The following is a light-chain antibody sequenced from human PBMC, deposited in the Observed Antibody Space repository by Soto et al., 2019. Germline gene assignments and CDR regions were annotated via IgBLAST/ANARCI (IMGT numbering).Light chain of an antibody. CDR3: LQIYVTPLT. CDR2: AAS. V-gene: IGKV1-39*01. Sequence: DAQMTQSPSSLSASIGDRVTITCRASPNVGKYLNWYQQKPGKAPNVLIHAASTLRSGVPLRFSGSGSGTEFTLTISSLQPEDSGTYYCLQIYVTPLTFGGGTRLEV. CDR1: PNVGKY. J-gene: IGKJ4*01.